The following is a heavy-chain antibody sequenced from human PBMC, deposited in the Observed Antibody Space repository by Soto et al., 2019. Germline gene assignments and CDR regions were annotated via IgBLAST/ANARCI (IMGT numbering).Heavy chain of an antibody. J-gene: IGHJ4*02. D-gene: IGHD3-22*01. CDR2: ISDGGDGT. CDR1: GFTFSTYA. CDR3: AKAFDASGYTYERAFDY. V-gene: IGHV3-23*01. Sequence: EVQLLESGGGLVQPGGSLRLSCVASGFTFSTYAMAWVRQAPGKGLEWVSAISDGGDGTYQPDYVKGRFTISRDNSRNTLDLQLNGLRAEDTALYYCAKAFDASGYTYERAFDYWGQGTLVTVSS.